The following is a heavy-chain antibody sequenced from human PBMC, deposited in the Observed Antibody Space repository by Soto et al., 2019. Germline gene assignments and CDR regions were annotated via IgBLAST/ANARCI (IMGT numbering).Heavy chain of an antibody. V-gene: IGHV4-59*01. J-gene: IGHJ4*02. D-gene: IGHD1-26*01. CDR3: ARAPRGSYSPFDF. CDR2: IYYRGST. CDR1: GGSISSYF. Sequence: QVQLQESGPGLVKASETLSLTCTVSGGSISSYFWSWIRQPPGKGLEWIGYIYYRGSTNYNPSLKSRVTMSVYTSKDQFSLKLSSVTAADTAVYYCARAPRGSYSPFDFWGQGTLVTVSS.